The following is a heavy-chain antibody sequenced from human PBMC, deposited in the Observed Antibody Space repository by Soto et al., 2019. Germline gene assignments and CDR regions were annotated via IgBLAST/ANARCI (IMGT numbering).Heavy chain of an antibody. Sequence: QITLKESGPTLVRPTQTLTLTCTFSGFSLSTSGVGVGWIRQPPGKALEWLALIYWDVDKRYIPSLKRRITINKDTSKNQVVLTMTNMDPVDTATYYCAHSRCGGDCLQSYSSHYYYGMDVWGQGTTVTVSS. CDR1: GFSLSTSGVG. CDR2: IYWDVDK. D-gene: IGHD2-21*02. CDR3: AHSRCGGDCLQSYSSHYYYGMDV. V-gene: IGHV2-5*02. J-gene: IGHJ6*02.